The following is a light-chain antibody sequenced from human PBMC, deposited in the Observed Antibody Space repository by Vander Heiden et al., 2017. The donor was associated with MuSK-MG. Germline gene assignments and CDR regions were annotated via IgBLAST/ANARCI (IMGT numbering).Light chain of an antibody. V-gene: IGKV1-39*01. CDR3: QQSDSTPQA. CDR2: AAT. J-gene: IGKJ5*01. CDR1: QSISSY. Sequence: DIQMTQSPSSLSASVGDRVTITCRASQSISSYLSWYQQKPGKAPKLLIYAATSLQSGVPSRFSGSGSGTDFTLTINSLQPEDFATYYCQQSDSTPQAFGQGTRLEIK.